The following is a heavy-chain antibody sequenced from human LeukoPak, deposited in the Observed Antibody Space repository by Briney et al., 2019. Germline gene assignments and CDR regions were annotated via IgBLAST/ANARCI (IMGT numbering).Heavy chain of an antibody. V-gene: IGHV1-2*02. D-gene: IGHD5-18*01. CDR2: INPNSGGT. Sequence: GGSLRLSCAASGFTFSGSALHWVRQAPGQGLEWMGWINPNSGGTNYAQKFQGRVTMTRDTSISTAYMELSRLRSDDTAVYYCARDTPELWLFLGYWGQGTLVTVSS. J-gene: IGHJ4*02. CDR1: GFTFSGSA. CDR3: ARDTPELWLFLGY.